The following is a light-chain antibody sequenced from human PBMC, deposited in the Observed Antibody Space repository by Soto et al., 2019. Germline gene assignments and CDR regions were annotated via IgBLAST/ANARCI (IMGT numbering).Light chain of an antibody. CDR1: QSLDTW. CDR2: DAS. Sequence: DIQMTQSPSTLSASVGDRVTITSRASQSLDTWLAWYQQKPGKAPKILIYDASILESEAPSRFSGSGSGTEFTLTISSLQPDDSATYYCQQYNSWQLSFGGGTKVEIK. V-gene: IGKV1-5*01. J-gene: IGKJ4*01. CDR3: QQYNSWQLS.